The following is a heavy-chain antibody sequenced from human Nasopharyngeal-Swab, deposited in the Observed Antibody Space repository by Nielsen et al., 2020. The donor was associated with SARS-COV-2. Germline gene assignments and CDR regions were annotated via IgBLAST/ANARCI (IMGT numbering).Heavy chain of an antibody. V-gene: IGHV3-30*03. J-gene: IGHJ5*02. D-gene: IGHD2-21*01. CDR2: ISYDGSNK. CDR3: ARGWRVSADGLRIDP. Sequence: GESLKISCAASGFTFSSYGMHWVRQAPGKGLEWLAVISYDGSNKYYADSVKGRFTISRDNSKNTLYLQMNSLRSEDTAVYYCARGWRVSADGLRIDPWGQGTLVTVSS. CDR1: GFTFSSYG.